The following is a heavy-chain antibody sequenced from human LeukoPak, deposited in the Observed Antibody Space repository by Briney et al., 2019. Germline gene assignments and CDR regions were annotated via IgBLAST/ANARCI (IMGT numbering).Heavy chain of an antibody. Sequence: LSLTCTVSGGSISSYYMSWIRQAPGKGLEWVSYISSSGSTIYYADSVKGRFTISRDNAKNSLYLQMNSLRAEDTAVYYCAKDRSWYGSGGFDYWGQGTLVTVSS. CDR3: AKDRSWYGSGGFDY. V-gene: IGHV3-11*01. J-gene: IGHJ4*02. D-gene: IGHD6-13*01. CDR1: GGSISSYY. CDR2: ISSSGSTI.